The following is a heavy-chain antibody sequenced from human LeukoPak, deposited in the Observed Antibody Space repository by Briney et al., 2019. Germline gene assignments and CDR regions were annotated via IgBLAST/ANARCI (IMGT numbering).Heavy chain of an antibody. CDR3: ARDRGVTVPGRRLDY. D-gene: IGHD6-19*01. CDR1: GGSISNYY. CDR2: ISTSGST. V-gene: IGHV4-4*07. Sequence: SETLSLTCTVSGGSISNYYWSWIRQPAGKGLEWNGHISTSGSTNYNPSLKSRVTISIDNSNNQFSLKMTSATAADTAVYFCARDRGVTVPGRRLDYWGQGTLVTVSS. J-gene: IGHJ4*02.